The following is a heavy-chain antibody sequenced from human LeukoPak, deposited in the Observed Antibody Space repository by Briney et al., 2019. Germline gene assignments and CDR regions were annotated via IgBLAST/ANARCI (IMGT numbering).Heavy chain of an antibody. Sequence: GGSLRLSCAASGFTFSSYAMSWVRQAPGKGLEWVSAISGSGGSTYYADSVKGRFTISRDNSKNTLYLQMNCLRAEDTAVYSCVRDQGTTVTSYAFDIWGQGTMVTVSS. D-gene: IGHD4-17*01. CDR1: GFTFSSYA. J-gene: IGHJ3*02. CDR3: VRDQGTTVTSYAFDI. V-gene: IGHV3-23*01. CDR2: ISGSGGST.